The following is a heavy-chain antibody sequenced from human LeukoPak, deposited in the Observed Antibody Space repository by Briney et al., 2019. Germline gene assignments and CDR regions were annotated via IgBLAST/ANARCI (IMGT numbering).Heavy chain of an antibody. V-gene: IGHV4-34*01. J-gene: IGHJ4*02. CDR3: ASIYGSGSPYDY. CDR1: GGSFSGYY. D-gene: IGHD3-10*01. CDR2: INHSGST. Sequence: PSETLSLTCAVYGGSFSGYYWSWIRQPPGKGLEWIGEINHSGSTNYNPSLKSRVTISVDTSKNQFSLKLSSVTAADTAVYYCASIYGSGSPYDYWGQGILVTVSS.